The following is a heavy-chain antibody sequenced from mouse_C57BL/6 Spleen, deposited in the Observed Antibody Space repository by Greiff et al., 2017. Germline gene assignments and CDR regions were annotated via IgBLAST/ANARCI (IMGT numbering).Heavy chain of an antibody. CDR1: GFTFSSYG. CDR3: ARGEDYGPFDY. J-gene: IGHJ2*01. CDR2: ISSGGSYT. V-gene: IGHV5-6*01. Sequence: EVKLMESGGDLVKPGGSLKLSCAASGFTFSSYGLSWVRQTPDKRLEWVATISSGGSYTYYPDSVKGRFTISRDNAKNTLYLQMSSLKSEDTAMYYCARGEDYGPFDYWGQGTTLTVSS. D-gene: IGHD1-1*02.